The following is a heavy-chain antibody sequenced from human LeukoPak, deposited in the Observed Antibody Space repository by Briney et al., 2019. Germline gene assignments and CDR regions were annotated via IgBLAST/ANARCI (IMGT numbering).Heavy chain of an antibody. CDR3: AREALHRYPPWYYYYYYMDV. D-gene: IGHD1-14*01. CDR2: IYYSGST. CDR1: GGSISSYY. J-gene: IGHJ6*03. V-gene: IGHV4-59*01. Sequence: SETLSLTYTVSGGSISSYYWSWIRQPPGKGLEWIGYIYYSGSTNYNPSLKSRVTISVDTSKNQFSLKLSSVTAADTAVYYCAREALHRYPPWYYYYYYMDVWGKGTTVTVSS.